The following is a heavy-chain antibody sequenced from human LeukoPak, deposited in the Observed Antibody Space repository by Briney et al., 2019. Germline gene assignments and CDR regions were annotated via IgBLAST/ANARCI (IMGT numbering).Heavy chain of an antibody. D-gene: IGHD3-22*01. CDR1: GFTFSSYG. V-gene: IGHV3-33*01. CDR2: IWHDGSNK. J-gene: IGHJ3*02. Sequence: GGSLRLSCAASGFTFSSYGMHWVRQAPGKGLEWVAVIWHDGSNKYYADSVKGRFTISRDNSKNTLYLQMNSLRAEDTAVYYCAGRADYYDSSGYYDAFDIWGQGTMVTVSS. CDR3: AGRADYYDSSGYYDAFDI.